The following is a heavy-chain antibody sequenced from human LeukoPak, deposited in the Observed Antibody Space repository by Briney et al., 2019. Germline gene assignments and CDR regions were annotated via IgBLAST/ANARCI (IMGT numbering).Heavy chain of an antibody. D-gene: IGHD6-19*01. CDR2: ISSSGSTI. CDR3: ARDDAGAVANYYYYGMDV. CDR1: GFTFSNYW. Sequence: GGSLRLSCAASGFTFSNYWMTWVRQAPGKGLEWVSYISSSGSTIYYADSVKGRFTISRDNAKNSLYLQMNSLRAEDTAVYYCARDDAGAVANYYYYGMDVWGQGTTVTVSS. V-gene: IGHV3-11*01. J-gene: IGHJ6*02.